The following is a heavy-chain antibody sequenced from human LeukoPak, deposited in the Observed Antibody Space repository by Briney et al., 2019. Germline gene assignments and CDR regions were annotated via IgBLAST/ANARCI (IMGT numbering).Heavy chain of an antibody. CDR1: GYTFTSYG. CDR3: ARSETDFWSGYYQYNWFDP. CDR2: ISAYNGNT. D-gene: IGHD3-3*01. Sequence: GASVKVSCKASGYTFTSYGISWVRQAPGQGLEWMGWISAYNGNTNYAQKLQGRVTMTTDTSTSTAYMELRSLRSDDTAVYYCARSETDFWSGYYQYNWFDPWGQGTLVTVSS. J-gene: IGHJ5*02. V-gene: IGHV1-18*01.